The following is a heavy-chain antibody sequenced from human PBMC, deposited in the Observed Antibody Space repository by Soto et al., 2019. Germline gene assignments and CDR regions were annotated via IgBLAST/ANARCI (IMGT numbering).Heavy chain of an antibody. D-gene: IGHD5-12*01. CDR3: ARGWLLEYWFDP. J-gene: IGHJ5*02. CDR2: INSDASST. CDR1: EFTFSNYW. Sequence: EVQLVESGGGLVQPGGSLRLSCAASEFTFSNYWMHWVRQAPGKGLVWVSRINSDASSTNYADSVKGRFIISRDNAKNTLYLQMNSLRAEDTAVYYCARGWLLEYWFDPWGQGTLVTVS. V-gene: IGHV3-74*01.